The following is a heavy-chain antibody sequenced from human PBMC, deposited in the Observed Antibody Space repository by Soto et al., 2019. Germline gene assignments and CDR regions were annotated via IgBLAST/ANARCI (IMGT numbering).Heavy chain of an antibody. V-gene: IGHV4-4*07. Sequence: QVQLQESGPGLVKPSETLSLTCTVSGGSISSYYWSWIRQPAGKGLEWIGRIYTSGSTNYNPSLKSRATMSVATSKNQFSMKLSSVTAADTAVYYCARDKEWLGPLDYWGQGTLVTVSS. CDR3: ARDKEWLGPLDY. CDR1: GGSISSYY. CDR2: IYTSGST. D-gene: IGHD6-19*01. J-gene: IGHJ4*02.